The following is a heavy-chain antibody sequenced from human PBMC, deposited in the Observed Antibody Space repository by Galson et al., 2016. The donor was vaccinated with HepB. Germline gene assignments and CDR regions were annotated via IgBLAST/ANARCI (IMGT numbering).Heavy chain of an antibody. CDR2: ISGGGGST. CDR1: GFAFSDYV. J-gene: IGHJ6*02. V-gene: IGHV3-23*01. CDR3: AKGFRPYRSGWERLFEHSYHYYGMDV. D-gene: IGHD6-19*01. Sequence: SLRLSCAVSGFAFSDYVMNWVRQAPGKGLEWVSLISGGGGSTFYADSVKGRFTISRDNSKNTLYVQMNTLRAEDTAVYYCAKGFRPYRSGWERLFEHSYHYYGMDVWGQGTTVTVSS.